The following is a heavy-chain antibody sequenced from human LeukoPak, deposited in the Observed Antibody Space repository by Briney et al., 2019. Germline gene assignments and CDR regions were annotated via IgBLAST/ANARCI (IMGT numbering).Heavy chain of an antibody. Sequence: SQTLSLTCTVSGGSISSGSYYWSWIRQPAGKGLEWIGRIYTSGSTNYNPSLKSRVTISVDTSKNQFSLKLSSVTAADTAVYYCARGSYCSSTSCPDDAFDIWGRGTMVTVSS. J-gene: IGHJ3*02. CDR2: IYTSGST. D-gene: IGHD2-2*01. V-gene: IGHV4-61*02. CDR1: GGSISSGSYY. CDR3: ARGSYCSSTSCPDDAFDI.